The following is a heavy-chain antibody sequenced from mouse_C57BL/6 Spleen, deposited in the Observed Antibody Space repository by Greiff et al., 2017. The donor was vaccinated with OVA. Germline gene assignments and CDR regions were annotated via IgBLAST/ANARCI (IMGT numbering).Heavy chain of an antibody. Sequence: EVNVVESGAELVRPGASVKLSCTASGFNIKDDYMHWVKQRPEQGLEWIGWIDPENGDTEYASKFQGKATITADTSSNTAYLQLSSLTSEDTAVYYCTTDYGSSNYFDYWGQGTTLTVSS. J-gene: IGHJ2*01. CDR1: GFNIKDDY. CDR2: IDPENGDT. D-gene: IGHD1-1*01. V-gene: IGHV14-4*01. CDR3: TTDYGSSNYFDY.